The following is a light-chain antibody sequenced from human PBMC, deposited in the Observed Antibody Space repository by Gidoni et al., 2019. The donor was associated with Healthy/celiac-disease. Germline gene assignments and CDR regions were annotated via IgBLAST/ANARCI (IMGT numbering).Light chain of an antibody. J-gene: IGKJ2*01. CDR1: QSISSY. V-gene: IGKV1-39*01. CDR2: AAS. CDR3: QQSYSTPYT. Sequence: DNQMPQSPSSLSASVGDRVTITCRASQSISSYLNWYQQKPWKAPKLLIYAASSLQSGVPSRFSGSGSGTDFTLTISSLQPEAFATYYCQQSYSTPYTFGQGTKLEIQ.